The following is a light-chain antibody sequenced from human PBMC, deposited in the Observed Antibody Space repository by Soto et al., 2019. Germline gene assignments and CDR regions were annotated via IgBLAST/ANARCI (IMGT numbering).Light chain of an antibody. Sequence: QSALTQPASVSGSPGQSSTISCTGTSSDVGGYNYVSWYQRHPGKAPKLMIYEVSNRPSGVSNRFSGSKSGNTASLTISGLRAEDEADYYCSSYTSSSTLLVFGGGTKLTVL. CDR3: SSYTSSSTLLV. CDR1: SSDVGGYNY. V-gene: IGLV2-14*01. J-gene: IGLJ2*01. CDR2: EVS.